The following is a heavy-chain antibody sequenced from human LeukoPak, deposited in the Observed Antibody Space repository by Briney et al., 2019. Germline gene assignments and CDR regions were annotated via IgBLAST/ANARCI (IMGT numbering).Heavy chain of an antibody. Sequence: QPGGSLRLSCAASGFTFSSHWMGWVSQAPGKGPEWVANINQHGSEKYYVDSMKGRFAISRDNARNSLYLQLNSLRAEDTAVYYCERAGYGGALDYWGQGTLVTVSP. V-gene: IGHV3-7*03. CDR1: GFTFSSHW. J-gene: IGHJ4*02. CDR3: ERAGYGGALDY. CDR2: INQHGSEK. D-gene: IGHD4-23*01.